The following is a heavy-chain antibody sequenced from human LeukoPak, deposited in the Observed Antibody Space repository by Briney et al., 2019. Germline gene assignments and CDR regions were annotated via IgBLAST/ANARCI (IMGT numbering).Heavy chain of an antibody. CDR3: ARGVPRGYRYGPFDY. J-gene: IGHJ4*02. CDR2: ISSSGRTT. V-gene: IGHV3-11*04. D-gene: IGHD5-18*01. Sequence: GGSLRLSCAASGFTVSSNYMSWVRQAPGKGLEWVSHISSSGRTTYYADSVKGRFTISRDNAKKSLDLQMNSLRDEDTTIYYCARGVPRGYRYGPFDYWGQGTLVTVSS. CDR1: GFTVSSNY.